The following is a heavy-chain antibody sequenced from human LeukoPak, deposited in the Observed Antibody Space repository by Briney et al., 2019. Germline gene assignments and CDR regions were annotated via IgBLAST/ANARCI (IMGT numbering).Heavy chain of an antibody. J-gene: IGHJ4*02. CDR1: GYSFTNYW. Sequence: PGESLKISCKGSGYSFTNYWIGWVRQMPGKGLEWMGIIYPGDSDTRYSPSLQGQVTISADKSASTAYLQWSSLKASDTAIYYCARTSGRFYDHGHPLDYWGQGTLVTVSS. D-gene: IGHD1-26*01. V-gene: IGHV5-51*01. CDR3: ARTSGRFYDHGHPLDY. CDR2: IYPGDSDT.